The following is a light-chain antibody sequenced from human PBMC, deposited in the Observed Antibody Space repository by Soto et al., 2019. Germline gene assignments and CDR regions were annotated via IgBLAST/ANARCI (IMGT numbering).Light chain of an antibody. CDR3: QQYYNTPLT. V-gene: IGKV4-1*01. Sequence: DIVMTQSPDSLAVSLGERATINCKSSQSVLYSSNNKNYLTWYQQKPGQPPKLLIYWASTRESGVPDRFSGSGSGTDFTLTISNLQAEDVAVYHCQQYYNTPLTFGGGTKVDIK. J-gene: IGKJ4*01. CDR1: QSVLYSSNNKNY. CDR2: WAS.